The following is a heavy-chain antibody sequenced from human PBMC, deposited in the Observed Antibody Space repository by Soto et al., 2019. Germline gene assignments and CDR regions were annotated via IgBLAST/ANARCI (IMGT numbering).Heavy chain of an antibody. Sequence: PSETLSLTCTVSGGSISSSSYSWGCIRQPPGKGPEWIGTFYYSGSTYYNPSLKSRVTISVDTTKNQFFLKLNSVTAADTAVYYCARGIVGATLLVAFDIWGQGTMVT. CDR2: FYYSGST. J-gene: IGHJ3*02. CDR1: GGSISSSSYS. D-gene: IGHD1-26*01. V-gene: IGHV4-39*01. CDR3: ARGIVGATLLVAFDI.